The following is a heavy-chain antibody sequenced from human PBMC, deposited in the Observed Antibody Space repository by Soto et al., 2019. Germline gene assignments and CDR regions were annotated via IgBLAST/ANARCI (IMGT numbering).Heavy chain of an antibody. V-gene: IGHV4-39*01. J-gene: IGHJ6*02. CDR3: ARHDPPAASRYGMDV. Sequence: QLQLQESGPGLVKPSETLSLTCTVSGGSISSSSYYWGWIRQPPVKGLEWIGSIYYSGSTYYNPSLKIRVTQSVEPSKNQFSLKLSSVAAADTAVYYCARHDPPAASRYGMDVWGQGTTVTVSS. CDR2: IYYSGST. CDR1: GGSISSSSYY. D-gene: IGHD6-13*01.